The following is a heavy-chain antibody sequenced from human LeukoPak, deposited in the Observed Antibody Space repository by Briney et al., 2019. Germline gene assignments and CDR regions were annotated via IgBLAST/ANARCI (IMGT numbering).Heavy chain of an antibody. CDR1: GFTCSDYA. CDR2: ISSIRGNAI. D-gene: IGHD2-2*01. V-gene: IGHV3-48*04. J-gene: IGHJ3*02. Sequence: TGGSLRLSCAASGFTCSDYAMNWVRQAPGKGLEWISYISSIRGNAIYYSDSVRGRFTISRDDAKNSLYLQMHSLRVEDTAVYYCAKEVAGHDTSWLYAFDIWGQGAMVTVSS. CDR3: AKEVAGHDTSWLYAFDI.